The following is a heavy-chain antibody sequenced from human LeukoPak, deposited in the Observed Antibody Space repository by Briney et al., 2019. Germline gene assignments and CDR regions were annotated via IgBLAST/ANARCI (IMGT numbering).Heavy chain of an antibody. V-gene: IGHV4-34*01. D-gene: IGHD3-3*01. J-gene: IGHJ6*02. CDR3: ARRYDFWSGYYRAYYYYGMDV. CDR1: GGSFSGYY. CDR2: INHSGST. Sequence: SETLSLTCAVYGGSFSGYYWSWIRQPPGKGLEWIGEINHSGSTNYNPSLKSRVTISVDTSKNQFSLKLSSVTAADTAVYYCARRYDFWSGYYRAYYYYGMDVWGQGTTVTVSS.